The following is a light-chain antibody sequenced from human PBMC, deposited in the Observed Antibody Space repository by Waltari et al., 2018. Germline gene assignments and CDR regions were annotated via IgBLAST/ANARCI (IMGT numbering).Light chain of an antibody. CDR1: SGSLSSTSY. CDR3: LLYMGSGIWV. Sequence: QTVVTQEPSLSVSPGGTVTLTCALSSGSLSSTSYASWYQQSPGQMPRKLVYKANIRSSGVPDRCAGAVLGNKAVLIITGAQAEDESTYYCLLYMGSGIWVFGGGTKLTVL. V-gene: IGLV8-61*01. CDR2: KAN. J-gene: IGLJ3*02.